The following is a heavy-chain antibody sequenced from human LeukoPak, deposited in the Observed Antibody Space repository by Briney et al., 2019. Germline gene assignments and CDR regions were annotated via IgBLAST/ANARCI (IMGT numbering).Heavy chain of an antibody. CDR3: ASHWGGFDWLLPSYDY. CDR1: GFTFSSYA. Sequence: PGGSLRLSCAASGFTFSSYAMSWVRQAPGKGLEWVSAISGSGGSTYYADSVKGRFTISRDNSKNTLYLQMNSLRAEDTAVYYCASHWGGFDWLLPSYDYWGQGTLVTVSS. J-gene: IGHJ4*02. CDR2: ISGSGGST. V-gene: IGHV3-23*01. D-gene: IGHD3-9*01.